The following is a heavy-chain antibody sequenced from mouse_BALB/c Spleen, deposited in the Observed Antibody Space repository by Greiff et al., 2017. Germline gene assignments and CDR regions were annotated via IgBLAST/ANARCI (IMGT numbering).Heavy chain of an antibody. CDR2: ISDGGSYT. CDR3: ASEIYYYGSSSHYYAMDY. CDR1: GFTFSDYY. J-gene: IGHJ4*01. Sequence: EVQGVESGGGLVKPGGSLKLSCAASGFTFSDYYMYWVRQTPEKRLEWVATISDGGSYTYYPDSVKGRFTISRDNAKNNLYLQMSSLKSEDTAMYYCASEIYYYGSSSHYYAMDYWGQGTSVTVSS. V-gene: IGHV5-4*02. D-gene: IGHD1-1*01.